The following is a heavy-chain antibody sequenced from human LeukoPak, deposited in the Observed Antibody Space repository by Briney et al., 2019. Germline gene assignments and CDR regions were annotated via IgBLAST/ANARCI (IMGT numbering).Heavy chain of an antibody. J-gene: IGHJ6*02. CDR3: ATADVLRYFDWLYERGYGMDV. Sequence: PGESLRLSCAASGFTFSSYGMHWVRQAPGKGLEWVAVISYGGSNKYYADSVKGRFTISRDNSKNTLYLQMNSLRAEDTAVYYCATADVLRYFDWLYERGYGMDVWGQGTTVTVSS. CDR2: ISYGGSNK. V-gene: IGHV3-30*03. CDR1: GFTFSSYG. D-gene: IGHD3-9*01.